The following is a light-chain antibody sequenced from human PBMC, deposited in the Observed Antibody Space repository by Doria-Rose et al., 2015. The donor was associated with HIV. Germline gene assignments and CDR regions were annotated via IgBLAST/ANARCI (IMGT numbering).Light chain of an antibody. J-gene: IGKJ3*01. CDR2: WAS. CDR1: QSLLYTSKNY. V-gene: IGKV4-1*01. CDR3: QRYYDTPS. Sequence: DIQVTQSPESLGMSLGERATLNCKSNQSLLYTSKNYLAWYQQKPGQLPTLLIHWASTRQSGVPARFSGSGSGTYFTLTISSLEAEDVAVYYCQRYYDTPSYGPGTTVDIK.